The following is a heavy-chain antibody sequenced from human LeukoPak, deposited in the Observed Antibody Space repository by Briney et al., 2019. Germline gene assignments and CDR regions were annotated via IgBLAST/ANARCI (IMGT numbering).Heavy chain of an antibody. J-gene: IGHJ5*02. CDR1: GFTFGNYW. V-gene: IGHV3-7*04. CDR3: ARDKGSCRGGGCFSFWFDP. D-gene: IGHD2-15*01. Sequence: QPGGSLRLSCAASGFTFGNYWMSWVRQAPGKGPERVAHINLDGSEQHYVDSVKGRFTISRDNAKNSLYLQMKSLSVEDTALYYCARDKGSCRGGGCFSFWFDPWGQGTRVTVAS. CDR2: INLDGSEQ.